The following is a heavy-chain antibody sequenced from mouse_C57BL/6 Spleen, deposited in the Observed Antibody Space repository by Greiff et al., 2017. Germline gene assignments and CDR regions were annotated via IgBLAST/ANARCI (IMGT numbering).Heavy chain of an antibody. V-gene: IGHV2-5*01. J-gene: IGHJ1*03. Sequence: QVQLQQSGPGLVQPSQSLSITCTVSGFSLTSYGVHWVRQSPGKGLEWLGVIWRGGSTDYNAAFMSRLSITKDNSKSQVFFKMNSLQADDTAIYYCAPRTLITTVVGDWYFDVWGTGTTVTVSS. CDR1: GFSLTSYG. CDR3: APRTLITTVVGDWYFDV. CDR2: IWRGGST. D-gene: IGHD1-1*01.